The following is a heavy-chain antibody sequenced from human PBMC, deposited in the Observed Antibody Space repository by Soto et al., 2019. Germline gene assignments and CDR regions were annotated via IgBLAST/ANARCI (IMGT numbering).Heavy chain of an antibody. V-gene: IGHV3-9*01. CDR1: GFTFDDYA. D-gene: IGHD6-19*01. J-gene: IGHJ6*03. Sequence: EVQLVESGGGLVQPGRSLRLSCAASGFTFDDYAMHWVRQAPGKGLEWVSGISWNSGSIGYADSVKGRFTISRDNAKNSLYLQTNSLRAEDTALYYCANSGWTGYYMDDWGKGTTVTVSS. CDR2: ISWNSGSI. CDR3: ANSGWTGYYMDD.